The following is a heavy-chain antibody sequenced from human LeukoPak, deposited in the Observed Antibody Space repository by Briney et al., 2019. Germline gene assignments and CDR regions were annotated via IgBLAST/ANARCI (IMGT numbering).Heavy chain of an antibody. CDR2: IYSGGST. CDR1: GFTVSSNY. J-gene: IGHJ4*02. D-gene: IGHD4-17*01. V-gene: IGHV3-66*01. CDR3: ARAAGVTTSFYFDY. Sequence: PGGSLRLSCAASGFTVSSNYMSWVRQAPGKGLEWVSVIYSGGSTYYAGSVKGRFTISRDNSKNTLYLQMNSLRAEDTAVYYCARAAGVTTSFYFDYWGQGTLVTVSS.